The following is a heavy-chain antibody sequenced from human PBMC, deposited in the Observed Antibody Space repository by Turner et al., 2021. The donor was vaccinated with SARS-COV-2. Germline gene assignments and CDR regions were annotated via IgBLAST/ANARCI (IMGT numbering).Heavy chain of an antibody. D-gene: IGHD1-26*01. J-gene: IGHJ6*02. CDR1: RLLFSNYA. CDR3: AGDRNIWDRDVYYYYGMDV. CDR2: ISYDGSKK. V-gene: IGHV3-30-3*01. Sequence: VQLGESGGGVVPPGPSLGLCSAAPRLLFSNYASRWVPKAPGKGLELVAVISYDGSKKYDADTVKGRFTISRDNSKNTLYLQMSSLRAEDTAVYYGAGDRNIWDRDVYYYYGMDVWGQGTTVTVSS.